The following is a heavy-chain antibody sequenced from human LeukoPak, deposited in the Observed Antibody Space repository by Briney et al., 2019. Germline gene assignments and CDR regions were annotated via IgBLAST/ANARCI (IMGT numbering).Heavy chain of an antibody. Sequence: ASVKVSCKASGYTFTGYYMHWVRQAPGQGLEWMGWINPSSGGTNYAQKFQGRVTMTRDTSISTAYMELSRLRSDDTAVYYCARVVLPYRYYFDYWGQGTLVTVSS. CDR1: GYTFTGYY. CDR2: INPSSGGT. J-gene: IGHJ4*02. CDR3: ARVVLPYRYYFDY. V-gene: IGHV1-2*02. D-gene: IGHD3-10*01.